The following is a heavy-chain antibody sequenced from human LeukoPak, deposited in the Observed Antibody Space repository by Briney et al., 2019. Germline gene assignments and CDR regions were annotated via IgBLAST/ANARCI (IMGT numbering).Heavy chain of an antibody. V-gene: IGHV1-2*02. CDR2: INPNSGGT. CDR1: GYTFTSYY. D-gene: IGHD6-13*01. J-gene: IGHJ4*02. CDR3: ARAGIAAAAECFNY. Sequence: ASVKVSCKASGYTFTSYYMHWVRQAPGRGLEWMGWINPNSGGTNYAQKFQGRVTMTRDTSISTAYMELSRLRSDDTAVYYCARAGIAAAAECFNYWGQGTLVTVSS.